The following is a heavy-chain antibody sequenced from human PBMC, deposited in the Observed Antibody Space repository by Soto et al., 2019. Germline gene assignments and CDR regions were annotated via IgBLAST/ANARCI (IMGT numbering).Heavy chain of an antibody. CDR2: ISSSSSYI. D-gene: IGHD6-19*01. V-gene: IGHV3-21*01. CDR1: GFTFSSYS. J-gene: IGHJ4*02. Sequence: EVQLVESGGGLVKPGGSLRLSCAASGFTFSSYSMSWVRQAPGKGLEWVSSISSSSSYIYYADSVKGRFTISRDNAKNSLYLQMNSLRAEDTAVYYCARDPMYSSGWPLFDYWGQGTLVTVSS. CDR3: ARDPMYSSGWPLFDY.